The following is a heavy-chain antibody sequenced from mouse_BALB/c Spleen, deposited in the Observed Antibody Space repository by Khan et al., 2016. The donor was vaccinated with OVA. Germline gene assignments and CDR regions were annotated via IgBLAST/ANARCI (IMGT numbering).Heavy chain of an antibody. Sequence: QPGGSRKLSCAASGFTFSDYGLAWVRQAPGKGPEWVAFISSLAYSIYYADTVTGRFTISRENAKNTLYLEMSSLRSEDTAMYYCARSWAMDYWGQGTSVTVSS. CDR1: GFTFSDYG. CDR3: ARSWAMDY. V-gene: IGHV5-15*02. CDR2: ISSLAYSI. J-gene: IGHJ4*01.